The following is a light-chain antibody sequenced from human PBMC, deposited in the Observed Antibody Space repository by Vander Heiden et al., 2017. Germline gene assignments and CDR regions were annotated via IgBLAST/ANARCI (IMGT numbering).Light chain of an antibody. CDR1: RSDVGTYDF. CDR3: SSYTTSTNVI. J-gene: IGLJ2*01. CDR2: DVS. Sequence: QSALTQPASVSGSPGQSIPISCTGSRSDVGTYDFVSWYQHNPGTAPTLMIFDVSQRPSGVSNRFSGSKSGNTASLTISGLQAEDEADYYCSSYTTSTNVIFGGGTKLTVL. V-gene: IGLV2-14*03.